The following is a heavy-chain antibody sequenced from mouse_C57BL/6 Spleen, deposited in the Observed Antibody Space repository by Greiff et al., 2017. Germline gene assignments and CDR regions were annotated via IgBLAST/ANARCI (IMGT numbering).Heavy chain of an antibody. J-gene: IGHJ2*01. D-gene: IGHD2-5*01. CDR1: GYTFTSYW. V-gene: IGHV1-5*01. CDR3: TRYYSNDDY. CDR2: IYPGNSDT. Sequence: EVQLQQSGTVLARPGASVKMSCKTSGYTFTSYWMHWVKQRPGQGLEWIGAIYPGNSDTSYTQKFKGKANLASVTSASTAYMELSSLTDEDSAVYYCTRYYSNDDYWGQGTTLTVSS.